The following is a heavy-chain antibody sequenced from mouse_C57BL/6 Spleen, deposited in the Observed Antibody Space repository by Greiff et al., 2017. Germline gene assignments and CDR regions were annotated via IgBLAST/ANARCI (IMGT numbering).Heavy chain of an antibody. CDR3: ASERYDYDDAYDFDY. V-gene: IGHV1-64*01. CDR1: GYTFTSYW. Sequence: QVQLQQPGAELVKPGASVKLSCKASGYTFTSYWMHWVKQRPGQGLEWIGMIHPTSGSTNYNAKFKSKATLTVDKSSSTAYMHLSSLTSEDSAVXVCASERYDYDDAYDFDYWGQGTTLTVSA. J-gene: IGHJ2*01. CDR2: IHPTSGST. D-gene: IGHD2-4*01.